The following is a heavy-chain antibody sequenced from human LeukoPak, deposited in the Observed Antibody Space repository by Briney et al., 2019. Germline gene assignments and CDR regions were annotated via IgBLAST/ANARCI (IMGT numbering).Heavy chain of an antibody. D-gene: IGHD6-13*01. CDR1: GGTFSSYA. CDR2: IIPIFGTA. CDR3: ARDRSLGSSWYWDYYYGMDV. V-gene: IGHV1-69*13. J-gene: IGHJ6*02. Sequence: ASVKVSCKASGGTFSSYAISWVRQAPGQGLEWMGGIIPIFGTANYAQKFQGRVTITADESTSTAYMELSNLRSEDTAVYYCARDRSLGSSWYWDYYYGMDVWGQGTTVTVSS.